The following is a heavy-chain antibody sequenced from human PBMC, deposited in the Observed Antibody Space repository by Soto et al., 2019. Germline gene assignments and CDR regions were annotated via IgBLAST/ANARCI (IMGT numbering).Heavy chain of an antibody. J-gene: IGHJ5*02. V-gene: IGHV1-3*01. CDR2: ISAGNGNT. CDR3: ARDSSSWYSNWFDP. CDR1: EYTFTSYA. Sequence: GASVKVSCKASEYTFTSYAMHWVRQAPGQRLEWMGWISAGNGNTKYSQKFQGRVTITRDTSASTAYMELSSLRSEDTAVYYCARDSSSWYSNWFDPWGQGTLVTVSS. D-gene: IGHD6-13*01.